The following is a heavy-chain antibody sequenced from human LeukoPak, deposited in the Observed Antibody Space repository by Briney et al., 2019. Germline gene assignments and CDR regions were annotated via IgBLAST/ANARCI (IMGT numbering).Heavy chain of an antibody. Sequence: SETLSLTCTVSGGSISSGVYYWSWIRQHPGKGLEWIGYIYYNGSTYYNPSLKSRVTISVDTSRNQFSLMLSSVTAADTAVYYCARDPLGGFDPWGQGTLVTVSS. CDR1: GGSISSGVYY. J-gene: IGHJ5*02. CDR2: IYYNGST. V-gene: IGHV4-31*03. CDR3: ARDPLGGFDP. D-gene: IGHD3-3*01.